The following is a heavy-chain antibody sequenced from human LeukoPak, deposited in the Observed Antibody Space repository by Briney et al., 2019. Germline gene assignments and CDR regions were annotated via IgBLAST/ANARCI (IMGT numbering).Heavy chain of an antibody. CDR3: ARMRRGAHYIWGSYRYEGRGSYYYYMDV. D-gene: IGHD3-16*02. CDR2: IIPIFGTA. Sequence: ASVKVSCKASGGTFSSYAISWVRQAPGQGLEWMGGIIPIFGTANYAQKFQGRVTITADESTSTAYMELSSLRSEDTAVYYCARMRRGAHYIWGSYRYEGRGSYYYYMDVWGKGATVTVSS. V-gene: IGHV1-69*13. J-gene: IGHJ6*03. CDR1: GGTFSSYA.